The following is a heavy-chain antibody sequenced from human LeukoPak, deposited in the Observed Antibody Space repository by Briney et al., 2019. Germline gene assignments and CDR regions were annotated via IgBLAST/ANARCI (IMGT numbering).Heavy chain of an antibody. CDR2: ISAYNGNT. Sequence: ASVRVSCKASVYTFTIYGISCVRQPPGQGLEWMGWISAYNGNTNYAQKLQGRVTMTTDTSTSTAYMELRSLRSDDTAVYYCARDYGDYTAWSDYWGQGTLVTVSS. D-gene: IGHD4-17*01. CDR3: ARDYGDYTAWSDY. J-gene: IGHJ4*02. V-gene: IGHV1-18*01. CDR1: VYTFTIYG.